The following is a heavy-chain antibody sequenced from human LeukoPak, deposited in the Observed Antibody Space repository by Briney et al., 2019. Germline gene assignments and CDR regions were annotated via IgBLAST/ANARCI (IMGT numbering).Heavy chain of an antibody. V-gene: IGHV3-30-3*01. CDR1: GFTFSSYA. CDR3: ARARPVWSGYYFGPTRYDY. D-gene: IGHD3-3*01. Sequence: GRSLRLSCAASGFTFSSYAMHWVRQAPGKGLEWVAVISYDGSNKYYADSVKGRFTISRDNSKNTLYLQMNSLRAEDTAVYYCARARPVWSGYYFGPTRYDYWGQGTLVTVSS. CDR2: ISYDGSNK. J-gene: IGHJ4*02.